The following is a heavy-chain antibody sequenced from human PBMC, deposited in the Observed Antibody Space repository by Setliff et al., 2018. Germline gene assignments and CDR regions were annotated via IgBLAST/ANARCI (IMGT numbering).Heavy chain of an antibody. Sequence: PGGSLRLSCAASGFTFDDYAMHWVRQAPGKGLEWVSGISWNSGSIGYADSVKGRFTISRDNAKNSLYLQMNSLRAEDTALYYCANYDSSGLEAFDIWGQGTMVTVSS. CDR2: ISWNSGSI. V-gene: IGHV3-9*01. J-gene: IGHJ3*02. D-gene: IGHD3-22*01. CDR3: ANYDSSGLEAFDI. CDR1: GFTFDDYA.